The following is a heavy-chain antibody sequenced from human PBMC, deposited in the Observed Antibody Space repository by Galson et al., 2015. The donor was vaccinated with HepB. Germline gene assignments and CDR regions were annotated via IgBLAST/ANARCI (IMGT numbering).Heavy chain of an antibody. CDR2: ISAYSGYT. Sequence: SVKVSCKASGYTISSYGVSWVRQAPGQGLEWVGWISAYSGYTDSAQKVQGRVTMTTDTSTSTAYMELRSLRSDDTAVYYCARGTYFDYWGQGTLVTVSS. J-gene: IGHJ4*02. CDR1: GYTISSYG. CDR3: ARGTYFDY. V-gene: IGHV1-18*01.